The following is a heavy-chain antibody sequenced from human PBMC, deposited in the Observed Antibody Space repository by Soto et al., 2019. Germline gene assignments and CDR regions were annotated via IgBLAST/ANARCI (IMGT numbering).Heavy chain of an antibody. D-gene: IGHD3-10*01. CDR2: IKQDGSEK. CDR3: ASGRGFRFEH. CDR1: GFTITSHW. J-gene: IGHJ5*02. Sequence: PGGSLRLSCAASGFTITSHWMNWVRQAPGKGLEWVANIKQDGSEKYYVDSVKGRFTISRDNAKNSLYLQMNSLRAEDTAVYYCASGRGFRFEHWGQGTQVTVSS. V-gene: IGHV3-7*01.